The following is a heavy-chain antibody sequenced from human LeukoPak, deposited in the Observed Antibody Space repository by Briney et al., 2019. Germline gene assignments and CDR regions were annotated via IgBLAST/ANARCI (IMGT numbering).Heavy chain of an antibody. CDR3: AVDIVATHTDY. Sequence: PGGSLRLSCAASGFTFNDYSMNWIRQPPGKGLEWIGEIYHSGSTNYNPSLKSRVTISVDKSKNQFSLKLSSVTAADTAVYYCAVDIVATHTDYWGQGTLVTVSS. CDR1: GFTFNDYS. V-gene: IGHV4-34*08. J-gene: IGHJ4*02. CDR2: IYHSGST. D-gene: IGHD5-12*01.